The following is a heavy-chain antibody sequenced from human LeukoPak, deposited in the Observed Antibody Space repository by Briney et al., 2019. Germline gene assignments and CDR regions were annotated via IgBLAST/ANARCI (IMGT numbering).Heavy chain of an antibody. V-gene: IGHV1-69*06. CDR1: GYTFTSYG. CDR3: ARSPRYNWNDWGAFDI. Sequence: ASVKLSCKASGYTFTSYGISWVRQAPGQGLEWMGGIILIFGTANYEQKFQGRVTITADKSTSTAYMELSSLRSEDTAVYYCARSPRYNWNDWGAFDIWGQGTMVTVSS. CDR2: IILIFGTA. J-gene: IGHJ3*02. D-gene: IGHD1-1*01.